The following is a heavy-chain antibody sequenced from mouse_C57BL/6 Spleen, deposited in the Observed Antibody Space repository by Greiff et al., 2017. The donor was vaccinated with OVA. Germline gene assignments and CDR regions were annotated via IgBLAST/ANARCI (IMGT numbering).Heavy chain of an antibody. CDR2: IDPSDSET. J-gene: IGHJ2*01. Sequence: VQLQQPGAELVRPGSSVKLSCKASGYTFTSYWMHWVKQRPIQGLEWIGNIDPSDSETHYNQKFKDKATLTVDKSSSTAYMQLSSLTSEDSAVYYCARRGSGRGYFDYWGQGTTLTVSS. CDR3: ARRGSGRGYFDY. CDR1: GYTFTSYW. V-gene: IGHV1-52*01.